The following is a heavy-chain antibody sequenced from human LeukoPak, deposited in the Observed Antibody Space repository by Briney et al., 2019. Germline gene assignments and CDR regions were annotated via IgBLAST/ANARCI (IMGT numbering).Heavy chain of an antibody. CDR2: IYYDGSIE. J-gene: IGHJ4*02. Sequence: PGGSLRLSCAASGFTFRNHGMHWVRQAPGKGLEWAAVIYYDGSIEYYADSVKGRFTISRDNSKNMLYLQMNSLRAEDTAVYYCVRDIKSRNLDFWGQGTLVTVSS. V-gene: IGHV3-33*01. CDR3: VRDIKSRNLDF. D-gene: IGHD1-14*01. CDR1: GFTFRNHG.